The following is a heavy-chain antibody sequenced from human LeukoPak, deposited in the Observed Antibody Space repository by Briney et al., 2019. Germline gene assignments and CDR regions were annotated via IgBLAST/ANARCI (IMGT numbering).Heavy chain of an antibody. CDR3: ARVPPGGAANDAFDI. D-gene: IGHD1-26*01. V-gene: IGHV1-18*01. J-gene: IGHJ3*02. Sequence: GASVKVSCKASGYTFTSYGISWVRQAPGQGLEWMGWISAYNGNTNYAQKLQGRVTMTTDTSTSTAYMELRSLGSDDTAVYYCARVPPGGAANDAFDIWGQGTMVTVSS. CDR2: ISAYNGNT. CDR1: GYTFTSYG.